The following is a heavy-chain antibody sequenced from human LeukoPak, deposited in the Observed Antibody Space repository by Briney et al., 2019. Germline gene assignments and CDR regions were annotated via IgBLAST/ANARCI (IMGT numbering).Heavy chain of an antibody. CDR2: IRYDGSNK. CDR1: GFTFSSYC. D-gene: IGHD3-9*01. Sequence: GGSLRLSCAASGFTFSSYCMHWVRHAPAKGLEWLAFIRYDGSNKYYAHSVKGRFTISRDYSKNTLYLQMNSLRAEDTAAYYCAKGYYFDILSGYSSLDSCGRGSLVTVSS. V-gene: IGHV3-30*02. J-gene: IGHJ4*02. CDR3: AKGYYFDILSGYSSLDS.